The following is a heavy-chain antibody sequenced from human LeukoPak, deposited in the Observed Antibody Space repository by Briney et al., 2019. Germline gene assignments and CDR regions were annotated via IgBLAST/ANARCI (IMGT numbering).Heavy chain of an antibody. CDR3: AKAGIGVVGYFDY. J-gene: IGHJ4*02. Sequence: GGSLRLSCAASGFTISSYAMSWVRQAPGKGLEWVSAIRGSGGGTYYADSVKGRFTISRDNSKNTLYLQMNSLRDEDTALYYCAKAGIGVVGYFDYWGQGTLVTVSS. V-gene: IGHV3-23*01. CDR2: IRGSGGGT. CDR1: GFTISSYA. D-gene: IGHD6-19*01.